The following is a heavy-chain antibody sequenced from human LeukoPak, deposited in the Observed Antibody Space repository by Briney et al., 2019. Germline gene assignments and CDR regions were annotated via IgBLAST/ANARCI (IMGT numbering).Heavy chain of an antibody. D-gene: IGHD3-22*01. CDR2: ISSGGSTI. Sequence: GGSLRLSCAASGFTFSSYAMSWVRQAPGKGLEWVSYISSGGSTIYYADSVKGRFTISRDNAKNSLYLQMSSLRADDTAVYYCASYDGIGYLDSWGQGTLVTVSS. V-gene: IGHV3-48*04. CDR1: GFTFSSYA. J-gene: IGHJ4*02. CDR3: ASYDGIGYLDS.